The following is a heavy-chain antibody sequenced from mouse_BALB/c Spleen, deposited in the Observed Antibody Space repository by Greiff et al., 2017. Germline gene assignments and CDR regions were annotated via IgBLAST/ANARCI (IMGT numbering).Heavy chain of an antibody. Sequence: QVQLKQSGPELVKPGASVRISCKASGYTFTSYYIHWVKQRPGQGLEWIGWIYPGNVNTKYNEKFKGKATLTADKSSSTAYMQLSSLTSEDSAVYFCAREGVMIYGNSFAYWGQGTLVTVSA. J-gene: IGHJ3*01. CDR1: GYTFTSYY. CDR3: AREGVMIYGNSFAY. V-gene: IGHV1S56*01. CDR2: IYPGNVNT. D-gene: IGHD2-1*01.